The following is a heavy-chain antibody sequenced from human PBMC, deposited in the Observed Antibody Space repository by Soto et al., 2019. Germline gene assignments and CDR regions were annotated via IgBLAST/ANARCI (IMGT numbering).Heavy chain of an antibody. CDR3: ARGRYGDY. J-gene: IGHJ4*02. V-gene: IGHV1-18*01. D-gene: IGHD1-1*01. CDR1: GYGFTTYG. CDR2: ISAHNGNT. Sequence: QVHLVQSGAEVKKPGASVKVSCKGSGYGFTTYGITWVRQAPGQGLEWMAWISAHNGNTNYAQKLQGRVTVTRDKSTSTAYMELRSLRSDDTAVYYCARGRYGDYGGQGALVTVSS.